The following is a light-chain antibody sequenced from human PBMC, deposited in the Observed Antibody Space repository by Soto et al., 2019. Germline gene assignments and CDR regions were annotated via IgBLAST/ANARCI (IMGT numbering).Light chain of an antibody. CDR3: QLWDTVDLLL. J-gene: IGLJ2*01. V-gene: IGLV3-21*02. Sequence: SYELAQPPSVSVAPGQAARITCGGNNIGTKSVHWYQQKPGQAPVLVVYDDSDRPSGIPERFSGSNSGNTATLTISRVEAADEADYYCQLWDTVDLLLFGGGTKVTV. CDR2: DDS. CDR1: NIGTKS.